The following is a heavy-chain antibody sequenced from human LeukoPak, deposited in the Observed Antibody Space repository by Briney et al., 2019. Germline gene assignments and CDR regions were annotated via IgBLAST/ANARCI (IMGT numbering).Heavy chain of an antibody. Sequence: PSETLSLTCAVSGYSISSGYYWGWIRQPPGKGLAWIGSIYHSGSTYYNPSLKSRVTISVDTSKNQFSLKLSSVTAADTAVYYCARSNYGDNHDYWGQGTLVTVSS. CDR3: ARSNYGDNHDY. J-gene: IGHJ4*02. CDR2: IYHSGST. CDR1: GYSISSGYY. D-gene: IGHD4-17*01. V-gene: IGHV4-38-2*01.